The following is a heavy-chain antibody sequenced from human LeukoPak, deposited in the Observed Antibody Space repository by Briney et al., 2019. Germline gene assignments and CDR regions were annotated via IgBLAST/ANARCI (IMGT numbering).Heavy chain of an antibody. V-gene: IGHV4-34*11. J-gene: IGHJ4*02. CDR3: ARAGWIITSGIDY. CDR1: GGSFSGYY. D-gene: IGHD3-10*01. Sequence: SETLSLTCAVYGGSFSGYYWALIRQPPGKGLEWIGTVYHTGSTYYNPSLDSRVTISVDTSKNEFSLNLKSVTAADTAVYYCARAGWIITSGIDYWGQGALVTVSS. CDR2: VYHTGST.